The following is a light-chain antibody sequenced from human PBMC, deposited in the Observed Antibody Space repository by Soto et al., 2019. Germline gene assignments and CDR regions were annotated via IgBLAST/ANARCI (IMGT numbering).Light chain of an antibody. J-gene: IGKJ2*01. V-gene: IGKV3-15*01. CDR2: GAS. CDR1: QSVSSN. Sequence: EVVMTQSLATLSVSPGERATLSCRASQSVSSNLAWYQQKSGQAPRLLIYGASTRATGIPARFSGSGSGTDFTLTISSLQSADFAVYYCQQYNNWPPYTFGQGTKLEIK. CDR3: QQYNNWPPYT.